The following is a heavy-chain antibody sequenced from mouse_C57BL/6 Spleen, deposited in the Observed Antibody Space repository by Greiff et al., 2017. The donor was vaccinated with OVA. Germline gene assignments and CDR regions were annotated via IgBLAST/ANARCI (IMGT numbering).Heavy chain of an antibody. Sequence: EVKLMESGGDLVKPGGSLKLSCAASGFTFSSYGMSWVRQTPDKRLEWVATISSGGSYTYYPDSVKGRFTISRDNAKNTLYRQMSSLKSEDTAMYYCARDGITTVVATDYFDDWGQGTTLTVSS. CDR2: ISSGGSYT. CDR3: ARDGITTVVATDYFDD. CDR1: GFTFSSYG. D-gene: IGHD1-1*01. J-gene: IGHJ2*01. V-gene: IGHV5-6*01.